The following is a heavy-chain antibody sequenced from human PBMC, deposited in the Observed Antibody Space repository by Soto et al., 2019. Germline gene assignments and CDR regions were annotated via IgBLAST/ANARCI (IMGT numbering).Heavy chain of an antibody. Sequence: QVQLQESGPGLVKPSQTLSLTCTVSGGSISSGDYYWSWIRQPPGKGLEWIGYIYYSGSTYYNPSLKSRVTISVDTSKNQCSLKLSSVTAADTAVYYCARVISLRDILTGHHSYYGMDVWGQGTTVTVSS. D-gene: IGHD3-9*01. CDR1: GGSISSGDYY. CDR3: ARVISLRDILTGHHSYYGMDV. CDR2: IYYSGST. J-gene: IGHJ6*02. V-gene: IGHV4-30-4*01.